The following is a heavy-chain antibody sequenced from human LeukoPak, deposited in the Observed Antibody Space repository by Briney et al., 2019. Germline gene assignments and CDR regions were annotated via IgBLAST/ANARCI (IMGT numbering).Heavy chain of an antibody. D-gene: IGHD3-10*01. CDR3: ARGRSYGSGRYWFDP. CDR1: GGSFSGYY. V-gene: IGHV4-34*01. J-gene: IGHJ5*02. Sequence: SETLSLTCAVYGGSFSGYYWSWIRQPPGKGLEWIGEINQSGSTNCNPSLKSRVTVSVDTSKNQFSLKLTSVTAADTAVYYCARGRSYGSGRYWFDPWGQGTLVTVS. CDR2: INQSGST.